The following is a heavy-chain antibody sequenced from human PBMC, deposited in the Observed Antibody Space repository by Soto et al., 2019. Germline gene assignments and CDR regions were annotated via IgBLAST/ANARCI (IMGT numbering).Heavy chain of an antibody. J-gene: IGHJ4*02. D-gene: IGHD1-26*01. CDR3: ARHGRGVGARPLDY. Sequence: QVTLKESGPVLVKPTETLTLTCTVSGFSLSNARMGVTWIRQPPGKALEWLAHIFSNDEKSYSTSLKSRLTISKDASQSQVVLTMTNMDPVDTATYYCARHGRGVGARPLDYWGQGTLVTVSS. CDR1: GFSLSNARMG. CDR2: IFSNDEK. V-gene: IGHV2-26*01.